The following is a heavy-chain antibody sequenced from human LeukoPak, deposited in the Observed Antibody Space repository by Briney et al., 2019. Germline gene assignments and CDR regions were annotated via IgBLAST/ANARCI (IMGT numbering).Heavy chain of an antibody. J-gene: IGHJ4*02. D-gene: IGHD6-13*01. CDR1: GFTFDVYG. V-gene: IGHV3-20*04. CDR2: INWNGGST. Sequence: RPGGSLRLSCAASGFTFDVYGMCWVRQAPGKGLEWASVINWNGGSTSYAGSVKGRFTVSRDNAKNSLYLQMTSLRGEDTALYYCARGQLAAADYWGQGTLVTVSS. CDR3: ARGQLAAADY.